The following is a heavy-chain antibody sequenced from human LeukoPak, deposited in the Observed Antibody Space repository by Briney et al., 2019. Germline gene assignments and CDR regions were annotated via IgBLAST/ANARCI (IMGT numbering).Heavy chain of an antibody. Sequence: GRSLRLSCAASGFTFSSYGMHWVRQAPGKGLEWVAVISYDGSNKYYADSVKGRFTISRDNSKNTLYLQMNSLRAEDTVVYYCARGAVAGTWPGALDIWGQGTMVTVSS. CDR2: ISYDGSNK. CDR1: GFTFSSYG. V-gene: IGHV3-30*03. D-gene: IGHD6-19*01. CDR3: ARGAVAGTWPGALDI. J-gene: IGHJ3*02.